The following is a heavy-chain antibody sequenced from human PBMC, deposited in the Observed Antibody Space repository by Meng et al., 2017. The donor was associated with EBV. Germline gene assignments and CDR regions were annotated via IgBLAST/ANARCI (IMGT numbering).Heavy chain of an antibody. CDR1: GFTFSSYA. CDR3: ARDLGITGTVLGY. CDR2: ISYDGSNK. D-gene: IGHD1-20*01. V-gene: IGHV3-30-3*01. J-gene: IGHJ4*02. Sequence: RRVEVGGGVVPPGRSLRLSCAASGFTFSSYAMHWVRQAPGKGLEWGAVISYDGSNKYYADSVKGRFTISRDNSKNTLYLQMSSLRPEDTAVYYCARDLGITGTVLGYWGQGTLVTVSS.